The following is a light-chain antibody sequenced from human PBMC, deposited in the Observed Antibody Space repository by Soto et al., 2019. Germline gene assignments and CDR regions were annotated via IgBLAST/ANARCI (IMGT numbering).Light chain of an antibody. CDR1: QSVSSN. J-gene: IGKJ1*01. Sequence: EIVMTQSPGTVSVSPGERATLSCRASQSVSSNLAWYQQKPGQAPRLLIYGASSRATGIPDRFSGSGSGTDFSLTIRRLEPDDFAVYYCQKYGNFWTFGQGTKVDIK. V-gene: IGKV3-20*01. CDR3: QKYGNFWT. CDR2: GAS.